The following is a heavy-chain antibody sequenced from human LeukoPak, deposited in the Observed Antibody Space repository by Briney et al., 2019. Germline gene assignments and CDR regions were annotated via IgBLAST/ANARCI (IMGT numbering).Heavy chain of an antibody. V-gene: IGHV1-18*01. CDR2: ISAYNGNT. J-gene: IGHJ6*03. Sequence: RASVKVSCKASGYTFTSYGISWVRQAPGQGLEWMGWISAYNGNTNYAQKLQGRVTMTTDTSTSTAYMELRSLRSDDTAVYYCARGAVVTAMGGYYYMDVWGKGTTVTVSS. CDR3: ARGAVVTAMGGYYYMDV. D-gene: IGHD5-18*01. CDR1: GYTFTSYG.